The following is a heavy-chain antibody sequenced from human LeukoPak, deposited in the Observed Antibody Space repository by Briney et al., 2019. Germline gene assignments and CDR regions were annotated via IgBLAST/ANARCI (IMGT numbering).Heavy chain of an antibody. CDR1: GYTFTSYD. Sequence: ASVKVPCKASGYTFTSYDINWVRQATGQGLEWMGWMNPNSGNTGYAQKFQGRVTMTRNTSISTAYMELSSLRSEDTAVYYCARDNIAVAGTHHYYYYYMDVWGKGTTVTISS. V-gene: IGHV1-8*01. J-gene: IGHJ6*03. CDR3: ARDNIAVAGTHHYYYYYMDV. CDR2: MNPNSGNT. D-gene: IGHD6-19*01.